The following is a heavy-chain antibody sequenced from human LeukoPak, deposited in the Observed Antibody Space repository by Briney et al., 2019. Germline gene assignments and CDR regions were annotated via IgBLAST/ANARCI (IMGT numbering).Heavy chain of an antibody. D-gene: IGHD4-17*01. Sequence: PGGSLRLSCAASGFTVSSNYMSWVRQAPGKGLEWVSVIYSGGSTYYADSVKGRFTISRHNSKNTLYLQMNSLRAEDTAVYYCARDDYGGNSGYGMDVWGQGTTVTVSS. CDR2: IYSGGST. J-gene: IGHJ6*02. CDR1: GFTVSSNY. V-gene: IGHV3-53*01. CDR3: ARDDYGGNSGYGMDV.